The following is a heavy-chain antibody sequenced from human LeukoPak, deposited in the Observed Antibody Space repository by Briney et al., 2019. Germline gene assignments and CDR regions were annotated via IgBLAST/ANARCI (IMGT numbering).Heavy chain of an antibody. CDR1: GFTFSSYS. CDR2: ISSSSSYI. V-gene: IGHV3-21*01. D-gene: IGHD3-9*01. J-gene: IGHJ6*02. CDR3: ARDLHQSAIFRPYGMDV. Sequence: GGSLRLSCAASGFTFSSYSMNWVRQAPGKGLEWVSSISSSSSYIYYADSVKGRFTISRDNAKNSLYLQMNSLRAEDTAVYYCARDLHQSAIFRPYGMDVWGQGTTVTVSS.